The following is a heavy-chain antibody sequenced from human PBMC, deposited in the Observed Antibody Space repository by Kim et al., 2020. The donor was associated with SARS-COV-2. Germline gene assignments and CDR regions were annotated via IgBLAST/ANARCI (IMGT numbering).Heavy chain of an antibody. D-gene: IGHD3-16*01. CDR2: IDYTGKT. CDR3: AREYFAELGGGFDF. CDR1: NDSIGTYQ. Sequence: SETLSLTCIVSNDSIGTYQWNWVRQSPEKGLEWIGYIDYTGKTSYNPSVKSRVSISVDTSKSQFSLTLSGVTADDTAIYYCAREYFAELGGGFDFWGQGIVVTVSA. J-gene: IGHJ4*02. V-gene: IGHV4-59*01.